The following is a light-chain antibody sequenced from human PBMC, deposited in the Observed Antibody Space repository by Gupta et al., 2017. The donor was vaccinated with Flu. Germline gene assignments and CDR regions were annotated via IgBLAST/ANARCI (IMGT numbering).Light chain of an antibody. CDR2: AAS. CDR3: QQTDSFPRT. CDR1: QGIGSW. Sequence: PSSVSASVGDRVTITCRASQGIGSWLVWYQQKPGTAPKLLIYAASRLQSGVPSRFSGSGSGTDFTLTISSLQPEDFATYYCQQTDSFPRTFGQGTKLEIK. V-gene: IGKV1-12*01. J-gene: IGKJ2*01.